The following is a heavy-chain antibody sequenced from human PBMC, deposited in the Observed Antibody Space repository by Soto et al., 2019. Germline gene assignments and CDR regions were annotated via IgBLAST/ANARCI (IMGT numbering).Heavy chain of an antibody. CDR1: GGSFSGYY. J-gene: IGHJ4*02. CDR3: ARGLVVRYFDWSLGY. CDR2: INHSGST. D-gene: IGHD3-9*01. V-gene: IGHV4-34*01. Sequence: SETLSLTCAVYGGSFSGYYWSWIRQPPGKGLEWIGEINHSGSTNYNPSLKSRVTISVDTSKNQFSLKLSSVTAADTAVYYCARGLVVRYFDWSLGYWGQGTLVTVSS.